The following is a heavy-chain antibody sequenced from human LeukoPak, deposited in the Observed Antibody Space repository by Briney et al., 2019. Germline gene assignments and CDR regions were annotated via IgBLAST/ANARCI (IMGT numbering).Heavy chain of an antibody. Sequence: AASVKVSCKASGGTFSSYAISWVRQAPGQGLEWMGGIIPIFGTANYAQKFQGRVTITADESTSTAYMELSSLRSEDTAEYYCARAVVAATRTSQLDYWGQGTLVTVSS. CDR3: ARAVVAATRTSQLDY. CDR2: IIPIFGTA. V-gene: IGHV1-69*13. CDR1: GGTFSSYA. J-gene: IGHJ4*02. D-gene: IGHD2-15*01.